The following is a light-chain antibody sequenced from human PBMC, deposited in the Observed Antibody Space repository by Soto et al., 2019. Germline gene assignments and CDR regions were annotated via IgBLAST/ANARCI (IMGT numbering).Light chain of an antibody. Sequence: QSALTQPASVSGSPGQSVTISCTGTSSDIGAYNSVSWYQQHPGKAPKLIIYDVSVRPSGVSNRFAASKSGNTASLTISGLQAEDEADYYCSSYTSTSTPYVFGTGTKVTVL. V-gene: IGLV2-14*01. J-gene: IGLJ1*01. CDR1: SSDIGAYNS. CDR2: DVS. CDR3: SSYTSTSTPYV.